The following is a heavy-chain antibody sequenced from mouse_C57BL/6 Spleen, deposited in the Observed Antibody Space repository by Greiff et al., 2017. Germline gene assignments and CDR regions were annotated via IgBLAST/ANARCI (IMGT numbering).Heavy chain of an antibody. CDR3: TTGTDYAMDY. Sequence: EVQLQQPGAELVMPGASVKLSCKASGYTFTSYWMHWVKQRPGQGLEWIGEIDPEDGDTEYAPKFQGKATMTADTSSNTAYLQLSSLTSEDTAVYYCTTGTDYAMDYWGQGTSVTVSS. V-gene: IGHV14-1*01. CDR1: GYTFTSYW. D-gene: IGHD3-3*01. CDR2: IDPEDGDT. J-gene: IGHJ4*01.